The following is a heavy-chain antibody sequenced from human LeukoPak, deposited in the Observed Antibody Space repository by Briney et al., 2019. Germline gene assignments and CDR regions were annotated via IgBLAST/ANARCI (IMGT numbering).Heavy chain of an antibody. CDR1: GGSISSYY. CDR2: IYATGST. Sequence: SETLSLTRTVSGGSISSYYWSWIRQPAGKGLEWIGRIYATGSTNYNPSLKSRVTVSVDTSKNQFSLNLNSVTAADTAVYYCARVGYSSGWYPLDYWGQGTLVTVSS. V-gene: IGHV4-4*07. J-gene: IGHJ4*02. CDR3: ARVGYSSGWYPLDY. D-gene: IGHD6-19*01.